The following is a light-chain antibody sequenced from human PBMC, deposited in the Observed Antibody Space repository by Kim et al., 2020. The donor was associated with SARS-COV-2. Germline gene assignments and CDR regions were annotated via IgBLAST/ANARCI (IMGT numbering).Light chain of an antibody. J-gene: IGLJ1*01. CDR3: QSYDSSLSGYV. Sequence: RVNISCTGMSSNRGAGYDVNWYQQVPGTAPKLIIYANSIRPSGVPDRFSGSKSGNSASLAITGLQTEDEADYYCQSYDSSLSGYVFGTGTKVTVL. CDR2: ANS. CDR1: SSNRGAGYD. V-gene: IGLV1-40*01.